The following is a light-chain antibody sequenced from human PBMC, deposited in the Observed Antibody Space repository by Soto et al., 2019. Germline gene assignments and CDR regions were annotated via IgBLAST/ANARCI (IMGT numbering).Light chain of an antibody. CDR2: DAS. CDR3: QQRNKWRT. J-gene: IGKJ1*01. V-gene: IGKV3-11*01. Sequence: FTQSPATLSLSPGERATLSCRASQSVSSYLAWYQQKPGQAPRLLIYDASKRATGIPARFSGSGFGTDYTLTISSLEPEDFAVYYCQQRNKWRTFGQGTKVDIK. CDR1: QSVSSY.